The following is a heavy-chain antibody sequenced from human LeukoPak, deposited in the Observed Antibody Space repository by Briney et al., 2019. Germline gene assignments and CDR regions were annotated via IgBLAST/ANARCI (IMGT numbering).Heavy chain of an antibody. CDR3: ARDGSRSVGFGELPWD. J-gene: IGHJ4*02. CDR1: GGSFSGYY. CDR2: INHSGST. Sequence: SETLSLTCAVYGGSFSGYYWSWIRQPPGKGLEWIGEINHSGSTNYNPPLKSRVTISVDTSKNQFSLKLSSVTTADTAVYYCARDGSRSVGFGELPWDWGQGTLVTVSS. D-gene: IGHD3-10*01. V-gene: IGHV4-34*01.